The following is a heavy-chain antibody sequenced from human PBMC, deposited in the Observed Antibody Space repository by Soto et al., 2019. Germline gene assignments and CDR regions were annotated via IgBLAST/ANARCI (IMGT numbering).Heavy chain of an antibody. V-gene: IGHV1-69*12. CDR3: ATSGYSGSYYGY. Sequence: QVQLVQSGAEVKKPGSSVKVSCKASGGTFISYAISWVRQATGQGLEWMGGIIPIFGTANYAQKFQGRVTIPADESTSTAYMELSSLRSEDKAVYYCATSGYSGSYYGYWGQGTLVTVSS. D-gene: IGHD1-26*01. J-gene: IGHJ4*02. CDR2: IIPIFGTA. CDR1: GGTFISYA.